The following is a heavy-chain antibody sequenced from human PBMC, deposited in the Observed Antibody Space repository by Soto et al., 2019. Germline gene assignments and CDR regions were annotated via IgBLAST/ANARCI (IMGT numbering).Heavy chain of an antibody. J-gene: IGHJ3*02. Sequence: GGSLRLSCAASGFTFSNAWMSWVRQAPGKGLEWVGRIKSKTDGGTTDYAAPVKGRFTISRDDSKNTLYLQMNSLKTEDTAVYYCTTDTNWGNDAFDIWGQGTMVTVSS. CDR2: IKSKTDGGTT. V-gene: IGHV3-15*01. CDR1: GFTFSNAW. CDR3: TTDTNWGNDAFDI. D-gene: IGHD7-27*01.